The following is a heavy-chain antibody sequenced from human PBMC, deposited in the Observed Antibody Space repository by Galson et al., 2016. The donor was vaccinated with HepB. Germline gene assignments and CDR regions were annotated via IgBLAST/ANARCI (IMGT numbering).Heavy chain of an antibody. CDR3: ARDWYFFGPGGPLYFDQ. J-gene: IGHJ4*02. Sequence: SVKVSCKASGYTFTNYGISWVRQAAGQGLEWMGWISAHNGNTKYPQNFQDRVTLTTDTSTGTAYMEMWSLRSDDTAVYYCARDWYFFGPGGPLYFDQWGQGTLITVSS. CDR2: ISAHNGNT. D-gene: IGHD3-10*01. CDR1: GYTFTNYG. V-gene: IGHV1-18*01.